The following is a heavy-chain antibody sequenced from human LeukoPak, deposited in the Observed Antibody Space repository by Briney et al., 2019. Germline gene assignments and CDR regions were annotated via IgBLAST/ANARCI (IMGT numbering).Heavy chain of an antibody. CDR1: KFTFNDYA. Sequence: GVSLRLSCAASKFTFNDYAKHWVRQAPGKGLEWVSGISWNSDNIGYADSVRGRFTISRDNAKNSLYLQMNSLKTEDTAVYYCAKDISSDYDDGGWFDPWGQGTLVAVSS. CDR2: ISWNSDNI. D-gene: IGHD5-12*01. CDR3: AKDISSDYDDGGWFDP. J-gene: IGHJ5*02. V-gene: IGHV3-9*01.